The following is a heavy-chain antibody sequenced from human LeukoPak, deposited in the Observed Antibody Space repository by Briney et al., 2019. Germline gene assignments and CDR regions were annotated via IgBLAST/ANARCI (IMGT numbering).Heavy chain of an antibody. V-gene: IGHV1-2*02. D-gene: IGHD2-2*01. CDR3: AREGVPATIYMYY. J-gene: IGHJ4*02. CDR1: GYTFTSYY. CDR2: INPNSGGT. Sequence: ASVKVSCKASGYTFTSYYMHWVRQAPGQGLEWMGWINPNSGGTNYAQKFQGRVTMTRDTSISTAYMELSRLRSDDRAVYYCAREGVPATIYMYYWGQGTLVTVSS.